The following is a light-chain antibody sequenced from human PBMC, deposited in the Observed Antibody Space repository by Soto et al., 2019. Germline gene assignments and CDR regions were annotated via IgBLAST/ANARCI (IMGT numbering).Light chain of an antibody. Sequence: IVLTQSPATLSVSPGESATPSCRASQSVSSSYLAWYQQKPGQAPRLLIYGASSRATGIPDRFSGSGSGTDFTLTISRLEPEDFAVYYCQQYGSSFTFGPGTKVDIK. CDR1: QSVSSSY. CDR2: GAS. J-gene: IGKJ3*01. V-gene: IGKV3-20*01. CDR3: QQYGSSFT.